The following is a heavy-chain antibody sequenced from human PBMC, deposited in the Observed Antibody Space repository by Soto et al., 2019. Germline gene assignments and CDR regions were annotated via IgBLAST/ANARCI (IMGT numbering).Heavy chain of an antibody. V-gene: IGHV1-69*13. J-gene: IGHJ4*02. D-gene: IGHD5-18*01. CDR3: ARTDTAMASPYFDY. CDR2: IIPIFGTA. CDR1: GGTFSSYA. Sequence: ASVKVSCKASGGTFSSYAISWVRQAPGQGLEWMGGIIPIFGTANYAQKFQGRVTITADESPSTAYMELSRLRAEDPAWSYCARTDTAMASPYFDYWGQGTLVTVSS.